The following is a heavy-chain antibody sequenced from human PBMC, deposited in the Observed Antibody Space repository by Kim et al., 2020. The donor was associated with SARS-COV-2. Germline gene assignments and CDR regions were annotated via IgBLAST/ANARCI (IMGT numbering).Heavy chain of an antibody. CDR1: GFTFSSYS. CDR2: ISSSSSTI. V-gene: IGHV3-48*02. J-gene: IGHJ6*02. CDR3: ARDNYDILTGAPTTYYYYGMDV. D-gene: IGHD3-9*01. Sequence: GGSLRLSCAASGFTFSSYSMNWVRQAPGKGLEWVSYISSSSSTIYYADSVKGRFTISRDNAKNSLYLQMNSLRDEDTAVYYCARDNYDILTGAPTTYYYYGMDVWGQGTTVTVSS.